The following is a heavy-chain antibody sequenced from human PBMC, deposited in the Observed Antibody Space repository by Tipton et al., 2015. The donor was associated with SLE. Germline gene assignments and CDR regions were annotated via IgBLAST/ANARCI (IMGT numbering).Heavy chain of an antibody. J-gene: IGHJ6*02. CDR2: IYYRGST. CDR3: ASHVGDGYMGYYYGMDV. Sequence: LRLSCTVSGGSINSYYWSWIRQPPGKGLEWIGYIYYRGSTIYNPSLKSRVTISVDTSKNQFSLKLSSVTAADTAVYYCASHVGDGYMGYYYGMDVWGQGTTVTVSS. D-gene: IGHD5-24*01. CDR1: GGSINSYY. V-gene: IGHV4-59*12.